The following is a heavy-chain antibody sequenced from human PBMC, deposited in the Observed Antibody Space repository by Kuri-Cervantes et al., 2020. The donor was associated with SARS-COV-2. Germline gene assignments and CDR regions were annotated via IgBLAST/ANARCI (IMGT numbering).Heavy chain of an antibody. J-gene: IGHJ5*02. D-gene: IGHD2-2*02. CDR3: ARDRGPCQLLYSAFRWFDP. V-gene: IGHV1-69*05. Sequence: SVKVSCKASGGTFSSYAISWVRQAPGLGLEWMGGIIPIFGTANYAQKFQGRVTITTDESTSTAYMELSSLRSEDTAVYYCARDRGPCQLLYSAFRWFDPWGQGALVTVSS. CDR1: GGTFSSYA. CDR2: IIPIFGTA.